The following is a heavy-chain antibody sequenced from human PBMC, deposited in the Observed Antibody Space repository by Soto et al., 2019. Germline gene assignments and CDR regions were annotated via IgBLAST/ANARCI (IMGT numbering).Heavy chain of an antibody. V-gene: IGHV3-23*01. J-gene: IGHJ4*02. Sequence: GGSLRLSCAASGLTFNDYAINWVRQLPGRGLEYVSGIGGRGGNAFYADSMKGRFIISRDNSKNTVYLQMNNLRVDDSAMYYCTKARHSGDFAGSFDYWGQGTLVTVSS. D-gene: IGHD2-21*02. CDR1: GLTFNDYA. CDR2: IGGRGGNA. CDR3: TKARHSGDFAGSFDY.